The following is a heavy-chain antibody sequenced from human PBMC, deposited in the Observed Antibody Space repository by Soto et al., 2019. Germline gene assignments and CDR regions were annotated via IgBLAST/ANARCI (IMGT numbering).Heavy chain of an antibody. CDR3: AREGDSSGYSSHDAFDI. D-gene: IGHD3-22*01. Sequence: QVQLVQSGAEVKKPGSSVKVSCKASGGTFSSYAISWVRQAPGQGLEWMGGIIPIFGTADYAQKFQGRVTITADESTSTAYMELSSLRSEDTAVYYCAREGDSSGYSSHDAFDIWGQGTMVTVSS. CDR1: GGTFSSYA. J-gene: IGHJ3*02. CDR2: IIPIFGTA. V-gene: IGHV1-69*01.